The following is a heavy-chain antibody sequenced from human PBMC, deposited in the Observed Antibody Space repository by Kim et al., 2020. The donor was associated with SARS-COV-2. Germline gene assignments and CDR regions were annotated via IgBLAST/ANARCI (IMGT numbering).Heavy chain of an antibody. D-gene: IGHD4-4*01. V-gene: IGHV3-30*04. CDR3: ARDPNRQSKFDY. CDR2: ISYDGSDK. CDR1: GFIFSTYA. J-gene: IGHJ4*02. Sequence: GGSLRLSCAASGFIFSTYAMHWVRQAPGMGLEWVAVISYDGSDKYYAESVKGRFTIARDNSKNTLYLQMSSLRPEDTALYYCARDPNRQSKFDYWGQGTLVTVSS.